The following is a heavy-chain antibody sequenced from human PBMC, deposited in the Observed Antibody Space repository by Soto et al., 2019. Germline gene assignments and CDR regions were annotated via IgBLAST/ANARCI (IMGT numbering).Heavy chain of an antibody. V-gene: IGHV4-34*01. D-gene: IGHD1-7*01. CDR1: GGSFSGYY. Sequence: SETLSLTCAVYGGSFSGYYWSWIRQPPGKGLEWIGEINHSGSTNYNPSLKSRVTISVDTSKNQFSLKLSSVTAADTAVYYCARSRNYGAFDIWGQGTMVTVSS. J-gene: IGHJ3*02. CDR2: INHSGST. CDR3: ARSRNYGAFDI.